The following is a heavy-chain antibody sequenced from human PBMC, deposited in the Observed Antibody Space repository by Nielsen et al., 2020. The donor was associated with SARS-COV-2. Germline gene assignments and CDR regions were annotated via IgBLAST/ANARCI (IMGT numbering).Heavy chain of an antibody. V-gene: IGHV4-31*03. CDR2: IYYSGST. J-gene: IGHJ6*02. CDR1: GGSISSGGYY. Sequence: SETLSLTCTVSGGSISSGGYYWSWIRQHPGKGLEWIGYIYYSGSTYYNPSLKSRVTISVDTSKNQFSLKLSSVTAADTAVYYCARDRGYCSSTSCYTGYYYGMDVWGQGTTVTVSS. D-gene: IGHD2-2*02. CDR3: ARDRGYCSSTSCYTGYYYGMDV.